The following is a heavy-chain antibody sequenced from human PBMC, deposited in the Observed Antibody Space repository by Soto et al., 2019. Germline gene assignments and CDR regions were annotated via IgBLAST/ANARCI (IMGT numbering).Heavy chain of an antibody. CDR2: INHSGST. Sequence: SETLSLTCAVYGGSFSGYYWSWIRQPPGKGLEWIGEINHSGSTNYNPSLKSRVTISVDTSKNQFSLKLSSVTAADTAVYYCARYKADYYFDYWGQGTLVTVSS. CDR1: GGSFSGYY. CDR3: ARYKADYYFDY. J-gene: IGHJ4*02. V-gene: IGHV4-34*01. D-gene: IGHD1-20*01.